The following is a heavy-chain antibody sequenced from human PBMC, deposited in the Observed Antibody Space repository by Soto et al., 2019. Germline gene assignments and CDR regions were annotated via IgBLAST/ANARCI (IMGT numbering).Heavy chain of an antibody. V-gene: IGHV4-59*08. CDR1: SGATNNYY. Sequence: PSETLSLTCTVSSGATNNYYWSWIRQPPGKGLEWIGYIYSSGTTNYNPSLKSRVTMSVDTSKNQFSLKLSSVTAADTAVYYCASHCYNGDWSARFYSW. D-gene: IGHD4-17*01. CDR2: IYSSGTT. CDR3: ASHCYNGDWSARFYS. J-gene: IGHJ5*01.